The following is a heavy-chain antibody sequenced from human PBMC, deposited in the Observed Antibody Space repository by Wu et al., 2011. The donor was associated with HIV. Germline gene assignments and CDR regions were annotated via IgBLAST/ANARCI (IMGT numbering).Heavy chain of an antibody. CDR2: ISVYNGNR. V-gene: IGHV1-18*01. Sequence: QVQLVQSGAEVKKPGASLKVSCKASGYTLTSYGISWVRQAPGQGLEWMGWISVYNGNRNYAQRFQGRVTMTTDTSTSTAYMELRSLRSDDTAVYYCARGRGYSGYDTEGNALDIWGQGTMVTVSS. D-gene: IGHD5-12*01. J-gene: IGHJ3*02. CDR1: GYTLTSYG. CDR3: ARGRGYSGYDTEGNALDI.